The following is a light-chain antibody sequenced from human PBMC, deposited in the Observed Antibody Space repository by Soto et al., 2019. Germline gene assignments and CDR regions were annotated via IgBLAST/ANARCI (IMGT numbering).Light chain of an antibody. Sequence: QSVLTQPASVSGSPGQSITISCTGTSSDVGSYNLVSWYQQHPGKAPKLMIYEVSKRPSGVSNRFSGSKSGNTASLTISGLQAEDXADYYCCSYAGSSTHYVFGTGTKVTVL. CDR2: EVS. CDR3: CSYAGSSTHYV. J-gene: IGLJ1*01. CDR1: SSDVGSYNL. V-gene: IGLV2-23*02.